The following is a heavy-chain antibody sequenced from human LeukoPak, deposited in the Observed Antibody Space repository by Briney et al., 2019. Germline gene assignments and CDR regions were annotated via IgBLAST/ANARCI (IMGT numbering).Heavy chain of an antibody. V-gene: IGHV4-30-4*01. Sequence: SQTLSLTCTVSGGSISSGDYYWSWIRQPPGKGLEWIGYIYYSGSTYYNPSLKSRVTISVDTSKNQFSLKLSSVTAADTAVYYRAREDTYYYDSSGVFDYWGQGTLVTVSS. CDR1: GGSISSGDYY. CDR2: IYYSGST. J-gene: IGHJ4*02. CDR3: AREDTYYYDSSGVFDY. D-gene: IGHD3-22*01.